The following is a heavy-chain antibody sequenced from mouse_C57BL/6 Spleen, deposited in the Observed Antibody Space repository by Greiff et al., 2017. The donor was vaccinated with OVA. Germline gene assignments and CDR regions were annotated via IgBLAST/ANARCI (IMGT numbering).Heavy chain of an antibody. CDR3: ARDDDYAMDY. Sequence: VQLKESGPVLVKPGASVKMSCKASGYTFTDYYMNWVKQSHGKSLEWIGVINPYNGGTSYNQKFKGKATLTVDKSSSTAYMELNSLTSEDSAVYYCARDDDYAMDYWGQGTSVTVSS. J-gene: IGHJ4*01. D-gene: IGHD2-3*01. V-gene: IGHV1-19*01. CDR2: INPYNGGT. CDR1: GYTFTDYY.